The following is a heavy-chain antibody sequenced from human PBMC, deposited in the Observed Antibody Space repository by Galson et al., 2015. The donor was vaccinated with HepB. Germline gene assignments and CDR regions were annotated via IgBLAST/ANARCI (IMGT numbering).Heavy chain of an antibody. CDR2: ISPYNGNT. J-gene: IGHJ4*02. V-gene: IGHV1-18*01. Sequence: SVKVSCKASGYTFTTYGITWVRQAPRQGLEWMGWISPYNGNTNYAQTLQGRVTMTTDTSMSTAYMELRSLTSDDTAVYYCARAGYSSGWDFWGQGTLVTVSS. CDR3: ARAGYSSGWDF. D-gene: IGHD6-19*01. CDR1: GYTFTTYG.